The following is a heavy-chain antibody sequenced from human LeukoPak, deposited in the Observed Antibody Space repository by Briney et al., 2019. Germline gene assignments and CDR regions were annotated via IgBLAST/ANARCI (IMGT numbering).Heavy chain of an antibody. D-gene: IGHD1-26*01. Sequence: PGGSLRLSCAASGFTFSSYGMHWVRQAPGKGLEWVAVIWYDGSNKYYADSVKGRFTISRDNSKNTLYLQMNSLRAEDTAVYYCARGGEWELLRVPYDYWGQGTLVTVSS. CDR2: IWYDGSNK. V-gene: IGHV3-33*01. CDR1: GFTFSSYG. J-gene: IGHJ4*02. CDR3: ARGGEWELLRVPYDY.